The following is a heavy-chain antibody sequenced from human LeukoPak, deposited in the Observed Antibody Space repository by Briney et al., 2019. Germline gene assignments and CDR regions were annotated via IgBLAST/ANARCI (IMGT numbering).Heavy chain of an antibody. V-gene: IGHV1-69*01. Sequence: ASVTVSCKASGGTFSSYAISWVRQAPGQGLEWMGGIIPIFGTANYAQKFQGRVTITADESTSTAYMELSSLRSEDTAVYYCARGLLLRGFWFDPWGQGTLVTVSS. CDR1: GGTFSSYA. J-gene: IGHJ5*02. CDR2: IIPIFGTA. D-gene: IGHD2-15*01. CDR3: ARGLLLRGFWFDP.